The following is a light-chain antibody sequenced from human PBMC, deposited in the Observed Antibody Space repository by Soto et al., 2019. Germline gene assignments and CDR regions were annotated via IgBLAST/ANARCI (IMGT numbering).Light chain of an antibody. CDR1: QSVGSD. CDR2: GAS. V-gene: IGKV3-15*01. CDR3: QQYNDSPWT. J-gene: IGKJ1*01. Sequence: EIVMTQSPVTLSVSPGERATLSCRASQSVGSDLVWYQQKRGQTPRLLIYGASTRATGIPARFSGSGSGTEFTLTIGSLQSEDFALYYCQQYNDSPWTFGQGTKVEIK.